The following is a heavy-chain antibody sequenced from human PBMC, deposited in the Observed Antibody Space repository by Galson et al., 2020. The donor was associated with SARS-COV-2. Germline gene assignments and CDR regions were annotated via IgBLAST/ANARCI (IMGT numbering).Heavy chain of an antibody. V-gene: IGHV3-48*01. D-gene: IGHD4-4*01. J-gene: IGHJ6*03. CDR2: ISSSSSTI. CDR1: GFTFSSYS. CDR3: ARVMAVTTITRRYYYYYMDV. Sequence: GGSLRLSCAASGFTFSSYSMNWVRQAPGKGLEWVSYISSSSSTIYYADSVKGRFTISRDNAKNSLYLQMNSLRAEDTAVYYCARVMAVTTITRRYYYYYMDVWGKGTTVTVSS.